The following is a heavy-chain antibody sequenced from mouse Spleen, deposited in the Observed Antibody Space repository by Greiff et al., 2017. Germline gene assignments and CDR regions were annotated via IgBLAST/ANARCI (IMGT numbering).Heavy chain of an antibody. Sequence: EVQLQESGPELVKPGASVKISCKASGYSFTGYYMNWVKQSPEKSLEWIGEINPSTGGTTYNQKFKAKATLTVDKSSSTAYMQLKSLTSEDSAVYYCARGNLYDYDWVFYAMDYWGQGTSVTVSS. V-gene: IGHV1-42*01. CDR2: INPSTGGT. CDR1: GYSFTGYY. J-gene: IGHJ4*01. D-gene: IGHD2-4*01. CDR3: ARGNLYDYDWVFYAMDY.